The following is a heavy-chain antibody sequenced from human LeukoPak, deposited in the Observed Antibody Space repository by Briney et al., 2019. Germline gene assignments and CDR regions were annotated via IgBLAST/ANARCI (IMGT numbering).Heavy chain of an antibody. D-gene: IGHD4-17*01. CDR2: INTGNGNT. J-gene: IGHJ3*02. Sequence: ASVKVSCKASGYTFTSYAMHWMRQAPGQRLEWMGWINTGNGNTKYSQNFQGRVTITRDTSASTAYMELSSLRPEDTAVYYCATEGLGEVAFDIWGQGTMVTVSS. V-gene: IGHV1-3*04. CDR1: GYTFTSYA. CDR3: ATEGLGEVAFDI.